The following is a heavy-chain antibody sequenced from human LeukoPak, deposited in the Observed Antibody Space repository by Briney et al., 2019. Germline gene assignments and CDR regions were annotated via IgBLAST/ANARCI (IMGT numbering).Heavy chain of an antibody. CDR1: GFTFSTYG. CDR2: ISGSGDST. J-gene: IGHJ4*02. V-gene: IGHV3-23*01. D-gene: IGHD6-19*01. Sequence: PGGSLRLSCAASGFTFSTYGMGWVRQAPGEGLEWVSSISGSGDSTYYADSVKGRFTISRDNSKNTLYLQMNSLRAEDTAVYYCAKYSWGAVAAPFDYWGQGTLVTVSS. CDR3: AKYSWGAVAAPFDY.